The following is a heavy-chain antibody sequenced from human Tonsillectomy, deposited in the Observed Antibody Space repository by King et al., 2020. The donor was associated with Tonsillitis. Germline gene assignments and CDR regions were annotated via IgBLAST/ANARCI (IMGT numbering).Heavy chain of an antibody. Sequence: VQLVESGGGVVQPGGSLRLSCAGSGFTFSNYGMHWVRQAPGKGLEWVAVIWYDGTKKYYADSVKGRFTISRDNSKNTMYVQMNSLRDEDTALYYCARGWRGGSYFFDYWGQGSLVTVSS. CDR2: IWYDGTKK. J-gene: IGHJ4*02. CDR1: GFTFSNYG. V-gene: IGHV3-33*08. D-gene: IGHD1-26*01. CDR3: ARGWRGGSYFFDY.